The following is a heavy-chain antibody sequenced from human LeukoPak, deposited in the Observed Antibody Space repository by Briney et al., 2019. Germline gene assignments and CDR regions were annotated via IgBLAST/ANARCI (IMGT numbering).Heavy chain of an antibody. J-gene: IGHJ5*02. CDR2: IYPGDSDT. CDR3: ARLSRNCSGGSCFSDWFAP. D-gene: IGHD2-15*01. V-gene: IGHV5-51*01. CDR1: GCIFTNYR. Sequence: GGCLQSSCKGSGCIFTNYRIGRVRQLGGKGLEWMGIIYPGDSDTRYSPSFQGDVIISADKSISPAYLQWTSLKASDTATYYCARLSRNCSGGSCFSDWFAPWGQGPLVTVSS.